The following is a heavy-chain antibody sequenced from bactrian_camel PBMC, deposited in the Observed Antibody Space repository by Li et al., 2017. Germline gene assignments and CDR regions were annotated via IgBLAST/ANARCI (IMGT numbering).Heavy chain of an antibody. CDR2: SASGDGVT. CDR3: TTINY. V-gene: IGHV3S1*01. Sequence: QVQLVESGGGLVQPGGSLRLSCAASGFAFSGYWMYWARQAPGKGLEWVSSSASGDGVTYYGKSVKGRFTISRDNAKNTVYLQMNSLNSEDMALYYCTTINYWGSGTQVTVS. J-gene: IGHJ4*01. CDR1: GFAFSGYW.